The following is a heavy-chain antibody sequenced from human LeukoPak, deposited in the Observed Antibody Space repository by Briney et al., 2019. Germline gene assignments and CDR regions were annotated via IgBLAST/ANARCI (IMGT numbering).Heavy chain of an antibody. CDR2: IYYTGST. V-gene: IGHV4-59*08. CDR1: GASMSDYY. D-gene: IGHD3-9*01. Sequence: PSETLSLTCTVSGASMSDYYWSWIRQPPGKGPEWIGYIYYTGSTNYSPSLKSRVTMSVDTSKNQISLKLSSVTAADSAVYYCVRRVRYFGQNDYWGQGTLVTVSS. CDR3: VRRVRYFGQNDY. J-gene: IGHJ4*02.